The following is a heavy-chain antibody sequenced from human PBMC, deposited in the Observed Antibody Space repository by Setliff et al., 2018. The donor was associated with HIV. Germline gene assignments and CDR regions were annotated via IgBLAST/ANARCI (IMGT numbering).Heavy chain of an antibody. CDR1: GFTFSSYG. D-gene: IGHD5-18*01. J-gene: IGHJ4*02. Sequence: SLRLSCAASGFTFSSYGMHWVRQAPGKGLEWVAVIWYDGSNKYYADSVKGRFTISRDNAKNSLFLQMNSLRAEDTAVYYCASIELAAMVPVDYWGQGTLVTVSS. V-gene: IGHV3-33*08. CDR3: ASIELAAMVPVDY. CDR2: IWYDGSNK.